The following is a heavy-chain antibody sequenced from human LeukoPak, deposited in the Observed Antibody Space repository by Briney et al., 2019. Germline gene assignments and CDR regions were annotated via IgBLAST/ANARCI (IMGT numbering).Heavy chain of an antibody. CDR2: ISSGGNSI. D-gene: IGHD1-26*01. CDR3: ARYSGSYHGFDY. J-gene: IGHJ4*02. Sequence: GGSLRLSCAASGFTFNNYEMNWVRQAPGKGLEWVSYISSGGNSIYYADSVKGRFTISRDNAKNSLFLQMNSLRAEDTAVYYCARYSGSYHGFDYWGQGTLVTVSS. V-gene: IGHV3-48*03. CDR1: GFTFNNYE.